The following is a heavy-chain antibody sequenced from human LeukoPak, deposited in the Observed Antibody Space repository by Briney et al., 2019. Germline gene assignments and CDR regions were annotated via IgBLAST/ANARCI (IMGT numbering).Heavy chain of an antibody. Sequence: GGSLRLSCAASGFTFSGSAMHWVRQASGKGLEWVGRIRSKANSYATAYAASVKGRFAISRDDSKNTAYMQMNSLKTEDTAVYYCTRHGYDSSDYYATLDYWGQGTLVTVSS. J-gene: IGHJ4*02. V-gene: IGHV3-73*01. CDR2: IRSKANSYAT. D-gene: IGHD3-22*01. CDR1: GFTFSGSA. CDR3: TRHGYDSSDYYATLDY.